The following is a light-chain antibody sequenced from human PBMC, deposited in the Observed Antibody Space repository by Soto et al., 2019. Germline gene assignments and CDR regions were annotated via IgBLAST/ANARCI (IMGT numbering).Light chain of an antibody. CDR3: QQRSKWPLT. Sequence: EIVLTQSPATLSLSPGERATLSCGASQTVSSYLAWYQHKPGQAPRLLIYDASNRATGIPARFSGSGSGADFTLTISSLETEDSAVYYCQQRSKWPLTFGGGTKVEIK. CDR2: DAS. J-gene: IGKJ4*01. V-gene: IGKV3-11*01. CDR1: QTVSSY.